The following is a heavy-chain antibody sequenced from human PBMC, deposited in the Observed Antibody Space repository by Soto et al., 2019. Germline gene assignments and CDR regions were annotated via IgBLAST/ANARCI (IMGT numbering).Heavy chain of an antibody. Sequence: EVQLVESGGGLVQPGGSLSLSCEASGCTFRNYDMHWVRQGTGKGLEWVSGISAAGDPDYADSVEGRFTISRENAQNSFCLQMHSLRVGDTAVYYCARTDRDFYGLDVWGQGTTVIVSS. CDR1: GCTFRNYD. V-gene: IGHV3-13*05. CDR3: ARTDRDFYGLDV. CDR2: ISAAGDP. J-gene: IGHJ6*02.